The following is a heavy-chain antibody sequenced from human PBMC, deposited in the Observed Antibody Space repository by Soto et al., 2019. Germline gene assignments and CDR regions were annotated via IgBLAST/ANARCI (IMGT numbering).Heavy chain of an antibody. CDR1: GYIIKNYW. Sequence: GESLKISCRASGYIIKNYWIGWVRQMPGQGLEWMGIIFPDDSDTRYSPSFQGHVTISVDKSISTAYVQWSSLKASDSAIYYCFRGGVTSRTFDYWGQGTLVTVSS. CDR3: FRGGVTSRTFDY. CDR2: IFPDDSDT. D-gene: IGHD3-16*01. J-gene: IGHJ4*02. V-gene: IGHV5-51*01.